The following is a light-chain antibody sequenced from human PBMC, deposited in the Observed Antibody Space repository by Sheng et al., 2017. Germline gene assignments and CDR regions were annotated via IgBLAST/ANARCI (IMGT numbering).Light chain of an antibody. Sequence: DIVLTQSPDTLSLSPGERATLSCRVSQSVSSSYLAWYQQKPGQAPRLLIYDASTRATGIPARFSGTGSGTDFTLTISSLEPEDFAVYYCQQRRSWPLTFGGGTKVEIK. CDR1: QSVSSSY. CDR3: QQRRSWPLT. V-gene: IGKV3D-20*02. J-gene: IGKJ4*01. CDR2: DAS.